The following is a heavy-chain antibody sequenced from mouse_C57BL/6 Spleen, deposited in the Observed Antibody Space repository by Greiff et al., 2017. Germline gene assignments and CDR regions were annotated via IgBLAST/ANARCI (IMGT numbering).Heavy chain of an antibody. CDR3: AREGDGGYYDY. D-gene: IGHD2-3*01. J-gene: IGHJ2*01. CDR2: IYPRSGNT. CDR1: GYTFTSYG. Sequence: VQLQQSGAELARPGASVKLSCKASGYTFTSYGISWVKQRAGQGLEWIGEIYPRSGNTYYNEKFKGKATLTADKSSSTAYMELRSLTSEDSAVYSCAREGDGGYYDYWGQGTTLTVSS. V-gene: IGHV1-81*01.